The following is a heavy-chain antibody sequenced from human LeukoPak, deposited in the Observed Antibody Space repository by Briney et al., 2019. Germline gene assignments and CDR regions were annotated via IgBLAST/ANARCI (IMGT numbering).Heavy chain of an antibody. J-gene: IGHJ4*02. D-gene: IGHD3-22*01. CDR3: AFDSSGPDYYFDY. CDR1: GFTFSSYA. Sequence: GWSLRLSCAASGFTFSSYAMSWVRQAPGKGLEWVSAISGSGGSTYYADSVKGRFTISRDNSKNTLYLQMNSLRAEDTAVYYCAFDSSGPDYYFDYWGQGTLVTVSS. CDR2: ISGSGGST. V-gene: IGHV3-23*01.